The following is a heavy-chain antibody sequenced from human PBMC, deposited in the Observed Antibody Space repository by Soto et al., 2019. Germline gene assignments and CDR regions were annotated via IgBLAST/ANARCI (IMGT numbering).Heavy chain of an antibody. CDR1: GFTFSSYG. Sequence: GRSLRLSCAASGFTFSSYGMHWVRQAPGKGLEWVAVIWYDGSNKYYADSVKGRFTISRDNSKNTLYLQMNSLRAEDTAVYYCARGAAEGLPTLYGMDVWGQGTTVTVSS. CDR3: ARGAAEGLPTLYGMDV. D-gene: IGHD4-17*01. J-gene: IGHJ6*02. V-gene: IGHV3-33*01. CDR2: IWYDGSNK.